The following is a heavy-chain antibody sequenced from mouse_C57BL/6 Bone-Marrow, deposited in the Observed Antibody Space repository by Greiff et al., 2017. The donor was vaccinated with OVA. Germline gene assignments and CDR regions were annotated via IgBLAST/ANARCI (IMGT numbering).Heavy chain of an antibody. J-gene: IGHJ4*01. CDR1: GFTFSSYG. Sequence: EVQGVESGGDLVKPGGSLKLSCAASGFTFSSYGMSWVRQTPDKRLEWVATISSGGSYTYYPDSVKGRFTISRDNAKNTLYLQMSSLKSEDTAMYYCARPFPYYYAMDYWGQGTSVTVSS. CDR3: ARPFPYYYAMDY. V-gene: IGHV5-6*01. CDR2: ISSGGSYT.